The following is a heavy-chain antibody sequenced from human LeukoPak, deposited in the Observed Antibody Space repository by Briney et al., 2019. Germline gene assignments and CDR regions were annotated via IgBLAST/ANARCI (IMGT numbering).Heavy chain of an antibody. CDR2: INPNSGGT. CDR3: ARALATVTTWGLDY. V-gene: IGHV1-2*06. CDR1: GYTFTGYY. Sequence: ASVKVSCKASGYTFTGYYMHWVRQAPGRGLEWMGRINPNSGGTNYAQKFQGRVTMTRDTSISTAYMELSRLRSDDTAVYYCARALATVTTWGLDYWGQGTLVTVSS. J-gene: IGHJ4*02. D-gene: IGHD4-17*01.